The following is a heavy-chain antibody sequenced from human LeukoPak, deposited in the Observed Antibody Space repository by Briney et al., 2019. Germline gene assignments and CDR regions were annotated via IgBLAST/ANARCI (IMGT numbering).Heavy chain of an antibody. D-gene: IGHD2-2*01. J-gene: IGHJ5*02. V-gene: IGHV1-2*02. CDR3: ARAKICTSCHSRGLFWFDP. CDR2: INPNSGGT. CDR1: GYTFNTYN. Sequence: ASVKVSCKASGYTFNTYNINWVRQAPGQGLEWMGWINPNSGGTNYAQKFQGRVTMTRDTSISTAYMELSRLRSDDTAVYYCARAKICTSCHSRGLFWFDPWGQGTLVTVSS.